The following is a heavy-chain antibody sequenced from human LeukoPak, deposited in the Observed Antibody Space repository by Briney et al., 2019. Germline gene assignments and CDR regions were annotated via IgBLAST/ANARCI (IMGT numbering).Heavy chain of an antibody. CDR3: AREGYDSSGYYYEYYFDY. V-gene: IGHV3-30-3*01. D-gene: IGHD3-22*01. Sequence: HLGGSLRLSCAASGFTFSSYAMHWVRQAPGKGLEWVAVISYDGSNKYYADSVKGRFTISRDNSKNTLYLQMNSLRAEDTAVYYCAREGYDSSGYYYEYYFDYWGQGTLVAVSS. J-gene: IGHJ4*02. CDR2: ISYDGSNK. CDR1: GFTFSSYA.